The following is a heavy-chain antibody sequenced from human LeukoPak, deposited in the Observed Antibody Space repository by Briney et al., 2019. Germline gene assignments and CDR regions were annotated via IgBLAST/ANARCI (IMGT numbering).Heavy chain of an antibody. CDR2: IYHTGST. CDR3: ASAGASSGYSPLHY. CDR1: GGSISNYY. V-gene: IGHV4-59*01. J-gene: IGHJ4*02. Sequence: SETLSLTCTVSGGSISNYYWSWIRQPPGKGLECIGYIYHTGSTSYNPSLKSRVTISVDTSKNQFSLKLSSVTGVDTAVYYCASAGASSGYSPLHYWGQGTLVTVSS. D-gene: IGHD3-22*01.